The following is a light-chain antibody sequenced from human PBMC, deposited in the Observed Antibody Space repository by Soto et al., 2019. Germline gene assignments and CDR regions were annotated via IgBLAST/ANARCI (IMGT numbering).Light chain of an antibody. CDR1: QSISSR. J-gene: IGKJ1*01. CDR3: QQYNSYPTWT. CDR2: DAS. Sequence: DIQMTQSPSTLSSSVGDRVTITCRASQSISSRLVWYQQKPRKPPKLLLYDASSFESGVPSRFSGSGSGTEFTLHISSLQPDDFAAYYCQQYNSYPTWTFGQGTKVEIK. V-gene: IGKV1-5*01.